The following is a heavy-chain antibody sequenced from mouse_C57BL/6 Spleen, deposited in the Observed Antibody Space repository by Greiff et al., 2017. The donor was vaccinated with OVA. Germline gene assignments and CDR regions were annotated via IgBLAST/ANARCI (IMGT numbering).Heavy chain of an antibody. CDR3: ARRGTNGSGYFDY. CDR2: IYPGDGDT. V-gene: IGHV1-82*01. J-gene: IGHJ2*01. D-gene: IGHD1-1*01. CDR1: GYAFSSSW. Sequence: VQLKESGPELVKPGASVKISCKASGYAFSSSWMNWVKQRPGKGLEWIGRIYPGDGDTNYNGKFKGKATLTADKSSSTAYMQLSSLTSEDSAVYFCARRGTNGSGYFDYWGQGTTLTVSS.